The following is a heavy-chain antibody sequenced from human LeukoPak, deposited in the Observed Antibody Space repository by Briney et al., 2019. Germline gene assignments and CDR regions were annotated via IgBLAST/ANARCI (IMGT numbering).Heavy chain of an antibody. D-gene: IGHD2-2*01. CDR3: ARVGYCSSTSCHGPFFDC. V-gene: IGHV3-23*01. CDR2: ISGSGGST. Sequence: GGSLRLACAASGFTFNNYALSWDSQAPGKGLEWVSVISGSGGSTYYADSVKGRFTISRDNSKNTLYLEMNSLRAEDTAAYYCARVGYCSSTSCHGPFFDCWGQGNLVTVSS. CDR1: GFTFNNYA. J-gene: IGHJ4*02.